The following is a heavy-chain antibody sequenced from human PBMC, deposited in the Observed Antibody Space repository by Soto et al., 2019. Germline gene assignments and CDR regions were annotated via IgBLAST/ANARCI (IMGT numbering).Heavy chain of an antibody. J-gene: IGHJ6*02. D-gene: IGHD3-10*02. V-gene: IGHV1-2*02. CDR2: INPKFGDT. CDR3: ARNMDYYYGRGSGNGHGV. CDR1: GYTFTAYY. Sequence: QVHLVQSGAEVKEPGDSVRVSCEASGYTFTAYYIHWVRQAPGQGLEWMGWINPKFGDTTYAQDFQGRVSMPRDMSISTVYMELRSLTSDDTAIYYCARNMDYYYGRGSGNGHGVWGQGTTVTVFS.